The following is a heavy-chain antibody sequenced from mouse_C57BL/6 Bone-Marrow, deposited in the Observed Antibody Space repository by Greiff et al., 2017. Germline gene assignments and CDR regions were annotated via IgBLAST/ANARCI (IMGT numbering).Heavy chain of an antibody. CDR1: GYTFTSYW. V-gene: IGHV1-55*01. Sequence: QVQLQQSGAELVKPGASVKMSCKASGYTFTSYWITWVKQRPGQGLEWIGDICPGSGSTNYNEKFKSKATLTVDTTSSTAYMQLSSLTTEDTAVYYCSSRGLGRGVNYFDYWCQGTTLTVSS. J-gene: IGHJ2*01. CDR3: SSRGLGRGVNYFDY. CDR2: ICPGSGST. D-gene: IGHD4-1*01.